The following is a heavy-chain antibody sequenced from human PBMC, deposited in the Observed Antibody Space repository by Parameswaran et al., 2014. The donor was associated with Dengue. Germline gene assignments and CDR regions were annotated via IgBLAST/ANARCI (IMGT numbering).Heavy chain of an antibody. CDR2: ISGSGGST. D-gene: IGHD3-3*01. V-gene: IGHV3-23*01. J-gene: IGHJ5*02. CDR3: AKTRFLEWLPNNWFDP. Sequence: RWIRQPPGKGLEWVSAISGSGGSTYYADSVKGRFTISRDNSKNTLYLQMNSLRAEDTAVYYCAKTRFLEWLPNNWFDPWGQGTLVTVSS.